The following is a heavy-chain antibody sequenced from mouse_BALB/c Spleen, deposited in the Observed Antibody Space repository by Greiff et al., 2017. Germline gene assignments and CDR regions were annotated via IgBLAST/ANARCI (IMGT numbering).Heavy chain of an antibody. CDR3: ARGRHYYAMDY. CDR2: IDPYNGGT. Sequence: EVQLQQSGPELGKPGASVKISCKASGYSFTGYNMYWVKQSHRKSLEWIGYIDPYNGGTSYNQKSKGKATLTVDKSSSTAYMHLNSLTSEDSAIYYCARGRHYYAMDYWGQGTSVTVSS. J-gene: IGHJ4*01. CDR1: GYSFTGYN. V-gene: IGHV1S135*01.